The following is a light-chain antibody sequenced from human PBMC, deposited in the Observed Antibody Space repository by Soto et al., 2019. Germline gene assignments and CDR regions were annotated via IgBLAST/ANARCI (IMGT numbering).Light chain of an antibody. V-gene: IGKV1-5*01. CDR2: HAS. CDR1: QSISSW. J-gene: IGKJ1*01. CDR3: QQYNSYPWT. Sequence: DIQMTQSPSTLSASVGDRVTITCRASQSISSWLAWYQQKPGTAPKLLIYHASNLESGVPSRFSGSGSGTDFTLTISSLQPDDFATYYCQQYNSYPWTFGQGTKVDIK.